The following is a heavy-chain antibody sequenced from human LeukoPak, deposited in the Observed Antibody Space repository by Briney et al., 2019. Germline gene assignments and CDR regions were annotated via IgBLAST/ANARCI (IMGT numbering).Heavy chain of an antibody. CDR1: GGSISSSSYY. Sequence: SETLSLTCTVSGGSISSSSYYCGWIRQPPGKGLEWIGSIYYSGSTYYNPSLKSRVTISVDTSKNQFSLKLSSVTAADTAVYYCARDRYYYDSSGDAFDYWGQGTLVTVSS. J-gene: IGHJ4*02. V-gene: IGHV4-39*07. CDR3: ARDRYYYDSSGDAFDY. D-gene: IGHD3-22*01. CDR2: IYYSGST.